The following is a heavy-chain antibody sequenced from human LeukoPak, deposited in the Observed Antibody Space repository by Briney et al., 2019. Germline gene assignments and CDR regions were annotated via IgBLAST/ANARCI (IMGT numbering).Heavy chain of an antibody. J-gene: IGHJ6*02. CDR1: GYTFTGYY. Sequence: ASVKVSCKASGYTFTGYYMHWVRQAPGQGLEWMGWINPNSGGTNYAQKFQGRVTMTRDTSISTAYMELSRLRSDDTAVYYCARCSSGWYVYYYYGMDVWGQGTTVTASS. CDR2: INPNSGGT. D-gene: IGHD6-19*01. V-gene: IGHV1-2*02. CDR3: ARCSSGWYVYYYYGMDV.